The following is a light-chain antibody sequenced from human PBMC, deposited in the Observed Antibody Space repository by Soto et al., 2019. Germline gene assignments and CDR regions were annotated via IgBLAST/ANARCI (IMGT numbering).Light chain of an antibody. Sequence: QSALTQPASVSGSPGQSITISCTGTSSDVGSYNLVSWYQQHPGKAPKLMIYAVSNRPSGVSNRFSGSKSGNTASLTISGLHAEDEADYYCSSYTSSSTLLFGGGTKLPVL. CDR1: SSDVGSYNL. CDR2: AVS. CDR3: SSYTSSSTLL. J-gene: IGLJ2*01. V-gene: IGLV2-14*02.